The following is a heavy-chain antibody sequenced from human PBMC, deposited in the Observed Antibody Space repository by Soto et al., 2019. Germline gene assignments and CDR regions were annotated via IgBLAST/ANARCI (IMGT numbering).Heavy chain of an antibody. D-gene: IGHD6-19*01. J-gene: IGHJ3*02. CDR2: ISWNSGSI. Sequence: GGSLRLSCAASGFTFDDYAMHWVRQAPGKGLEWVSGISWNSGSIGYADSVKGRFTISRDNAKNSLYLQMNSLRAEDTALYYCAKSTGPHLGPPPDIAVARDAFDIWGQGTMVTVSS. CDR1: GFTFDDYA. CDR3: AKSTGPHLGPPPDIAVARDAFDI. V-gene: IGHV3-9*01.